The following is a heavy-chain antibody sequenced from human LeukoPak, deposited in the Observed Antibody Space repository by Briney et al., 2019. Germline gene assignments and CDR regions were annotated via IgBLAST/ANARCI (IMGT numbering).Heavy chain of an antibody. D-gene: IGHD3-22*01. V-gene: IGHV1-69*13. CDR1: GGTFSSYA. Sequence: ASVEVSCKASGGTFSSYAISWVRQAPGQGLEWMGGIIPIFGTANYAQKFQGRVTITADESTSTAYMELSSLRSEDTAVYYCARMWDYYDSSGLGGWGQGTLVTVSS. CDR2: IIPIFGTA. J-gene: IGHJ4*02. CDR3: ARMWDYYDSSGLGG.